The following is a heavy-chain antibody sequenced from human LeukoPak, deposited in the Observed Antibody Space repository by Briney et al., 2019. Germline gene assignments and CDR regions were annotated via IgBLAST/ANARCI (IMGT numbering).Heavy chain of an antibody. CDR3: ARDLAVTTFSWFDP. CDR2: ISDSSSTI. D-gene: IGHD4-17*01. V-gene: IGHV3-48*04. Sequence: GGSLRLSCASSGFTFSAYNMNWVRQAPGKGLEWVSYISDSSSTIYYADSVKGRFTISRDNAKNSLYLQMNSLRAEDTAVYYCARDLAVTTFSWFDPWGQGTLVTVSS. J-gene: IGHJ5*02. CDR1: GFTFSAYN.